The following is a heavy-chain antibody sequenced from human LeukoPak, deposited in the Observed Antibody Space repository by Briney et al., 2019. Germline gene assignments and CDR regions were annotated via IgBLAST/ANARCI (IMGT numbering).Heavy chain of an antibody. D-gene: IGHD5-24*01. V-gene: IGHV3-53*01. CDR2: IYSGGST. J-gene: IGHJ5*02. CDR1: GFTVSSNY. Sequence: GGSLRLSCAASGFTVSSNYMSWVRQAPGKGLEWVSVIYSGGSTYYADSVKGRFTISRDNSKNTLYLQMNSLRAEDTDVYYCAREVGGDGYNRWFDPWGQGTLFTVSS. CDR3: AREVGGDGYNRWFDP.